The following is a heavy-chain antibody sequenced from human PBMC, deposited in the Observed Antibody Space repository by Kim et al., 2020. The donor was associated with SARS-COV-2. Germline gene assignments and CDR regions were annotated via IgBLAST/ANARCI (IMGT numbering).Heavy chain of an antibody. CDR3: ARGVILLWFREPRFDP. J-gene: IGHJ5*02. CDR1: GGSFSGYY. D-gene: IGHD3-10*01. CDR2: INHSGST. Sequence: SETLSLTCAVYGGSFSGYYWSWIRQPPGKGLEWIGEINHSGSTNYNPSLKSRVTISVDTSKNQFSLKLSSVTAADTAVYYCARGVILLWFREPRFDPWGQGTLVTVSS. V-gene: IGHV4-34*01.